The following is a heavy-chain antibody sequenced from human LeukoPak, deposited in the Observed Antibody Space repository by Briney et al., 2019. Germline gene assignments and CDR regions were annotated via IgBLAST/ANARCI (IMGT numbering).Heavy chain of an antibody. CDR1: GGSFSGYY. CDR3: ARDYCTSTTCPNWFDP. J-gene: IGHJ5*02. Sequence: PSETLSLTCAVYGGSFSGYYWSWIRQPPGKGLEWIGSIYHSGSTNYNLSLKSRVTISVDKSKNQFSLKLNSVTAADTAVYYCARDYCTSTTCPNWFDPWGQGTLVTVSS. V-gene: IGHV4-34*01. D-gene: IGHD2-2*01. CDR2: IYHSGST.